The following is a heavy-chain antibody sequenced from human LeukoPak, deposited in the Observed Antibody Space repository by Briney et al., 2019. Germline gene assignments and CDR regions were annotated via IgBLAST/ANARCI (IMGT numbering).Heavy chain of an antibody. V-gene: IGHV1-8*01. CDR3: ARGGIVGATDFDY. J-gene: IGHJ4*02. Sequence: ASVKVSSKASGYTFSSYDINWVRQATGQGLKWMGWMNPNSGNTGYAQKFQGRVTMTRNTSISTAYMELSSLRSEDTAVYYCARGGIVGATDFDYWGQGTLVTVSS. D-gene: IGHD1-26*01. CDR1: GYTFSSYD. CDR2: MNPNSGNT.